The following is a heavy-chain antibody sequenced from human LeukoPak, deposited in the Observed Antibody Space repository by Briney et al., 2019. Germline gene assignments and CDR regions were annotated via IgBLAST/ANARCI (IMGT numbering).Heavy chain of an antibody. CDR3: VKRRFYDFWSGPDY. V-gene: IGHV3-23*01. J-gene: IGHJ4*02. Sequence: PGGSLRLSCAPSGFTFSSYAMRWVRQAPGEGVAWVSGMSDSGGSTYYADPVKGRSTISRDNSKNTLFLKLQNLSAEDTAVYSSVKRRFYDFWSGPDYWGKDTLVTVS. CDR2: MSDSGGST. CDR1: GFTFSSYA. D-gene: IGHD3-3*01.